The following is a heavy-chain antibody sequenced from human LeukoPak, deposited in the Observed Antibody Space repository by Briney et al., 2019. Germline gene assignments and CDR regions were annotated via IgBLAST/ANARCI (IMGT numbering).Heavy chain of an antibody. J-gene: IGHJ4*02. Sequence: PSETLSLTCTVSGGSISSSSYYWGWIRQPPGKGLEWVGSIYYSGTSYYNPSLKSRVTISLDTPKNQFSLRLSSLTAADTAVYYCARRAPGDYYDSRGYYLDYWGQGTLVTVSS. CDR2: IYYSGTS. CDR3: ARRAPGDYYDSRGYYLDY. V-gene: IGHV4-39*01. CDR1: GGSISSSSYY. D-gene: IGHD3-22*01.